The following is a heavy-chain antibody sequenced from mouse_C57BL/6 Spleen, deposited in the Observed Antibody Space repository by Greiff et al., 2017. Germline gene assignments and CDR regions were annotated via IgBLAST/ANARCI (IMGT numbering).Heavy chain of an antibody. D-gene: IGHD1-3*01. CDR1: GYTFTDYY. CDR2: INPNNGGT. Sequence: EVQLQQSGPELVKPGASVKISCKASGYTFTDYYMNWVKQSHGKSLEWIGDINPNNGGTSYNQKFKGKATLTVDKSSSTAYMELRSLTSEDSAVYYCAREWNKPYYFDYWGQGTTLTVSS. J-gene: IGHJ2*01. V-gene: IGHV1-26*01. CDR3: AREWNKPYYFDY.